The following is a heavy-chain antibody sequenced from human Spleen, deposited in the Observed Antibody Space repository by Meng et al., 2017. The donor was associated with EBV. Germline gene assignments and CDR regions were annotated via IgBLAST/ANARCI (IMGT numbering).Heavy chain of an antibody. CDR2: TSSSGST. CDR3: ARHTGDFDY. CDR1: GAPLSDSMSY. J-gene: IGHJ4*02. V-gene: IGHV4-39*01. D-gene: IGHD2-8*02. Sequence: QPQESGPRHVRPPWTLSLTGAFPGAPLSDSMSYWGWSRQHPRKGLELIGTTSSSGSTFYNPSLRSRLTLSVDTTDKHFALKLTSVTAADTAIYYCARHTGDFDYWGQGALVTVSS.